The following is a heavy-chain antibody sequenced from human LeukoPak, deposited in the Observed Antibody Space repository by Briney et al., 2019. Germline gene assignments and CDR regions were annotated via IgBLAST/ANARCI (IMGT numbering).Heavy chain of an antibody. V-gene: IGHV1-69*06. CDR1: GGTFSSYA. J-gene: IGHJ4*02. Sequence: ASVKVSCKASGGTFSSYAISWVRQAPGQGLEWMGGIIPIFGTANYAQKFQGRVTITADKSTSTAYMELSSLRSEDTAVYYCAREYDILTGYYMSYFDYWGQGTLVTVFS. CDR2: IIPIFGTA. CDR3: AREYDILTGYYMSYFDY. D-gene: IGHD3-9*01.